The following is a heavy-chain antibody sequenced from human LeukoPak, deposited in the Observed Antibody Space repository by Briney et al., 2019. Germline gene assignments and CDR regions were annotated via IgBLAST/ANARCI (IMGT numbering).Heavy chain of an antibody. V-gene: IGHV3-13*01. J-gene: IGHJ3*02. CDR2: IRSIGDR. CDR1: GFTFGDYD. Sequence: PGGSLRLSCAASGFTFGDYDMHWVRQATGKGLEWVSAIRSIGDRFYSGSVKGRFTISRENAKNTLYLEMNSLRVGDTAVYYCARLYSSGRYANAFDIWGQGTVVTVSP. CDR3: ARLYSSGRYANAFDI. D-gene: IGHD6-19*01.